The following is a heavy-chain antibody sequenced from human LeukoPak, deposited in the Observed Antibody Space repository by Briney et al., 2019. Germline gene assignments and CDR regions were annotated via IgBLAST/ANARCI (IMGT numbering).Heavy chain of an antibody. CDR1: GNXFSINW. Sequence: GESLKISCRAFGNXFSINWICWVRQMPGKGLEWMGVIYPGDSDTRYSPSFQGQVTMSADKSISTAYLQWSSLKASDSAMYYCGRGGYSGYEFDCWGQGTLVTVSS. J-gene: IGHJ4*02. D-gene: IGHD5-12*01. CDR2: IYPGDSDT. V-gene: IGHV5-51*01. CDR3: GRGGYSGYEFDC.